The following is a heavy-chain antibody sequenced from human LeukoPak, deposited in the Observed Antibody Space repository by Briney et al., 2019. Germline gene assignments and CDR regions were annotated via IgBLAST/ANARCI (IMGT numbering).Heavy chain of an antibody. CDR1: GFTFSSYA. V-gene: IGHV3-64*01. Sequence: GGSLRLSCAASGFTFSSYAMHWVRQGPGKGLEYVSGISSNGGSTYYANSVKGRFTISRDNSKNTLYLQMGSLRAEDMAVYYCARDLNRSGWYTFDFWGQGTLVTVS. CDR2: ISSNGGST. D-gene: IGHD6-19*01. CDR3: ARDLNRSGWYTFDF. J-gene: IGHJ4*02.